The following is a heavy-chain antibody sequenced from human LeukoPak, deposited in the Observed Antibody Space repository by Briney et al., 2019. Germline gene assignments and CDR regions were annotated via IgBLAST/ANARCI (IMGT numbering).Heavy chain of an antibody. Sequence: PSETLSLTCAVSGGSITSGDYSWRWIRQPPGQGLEWIGYIYHSGSTYYNPSLKSRVTISVDRSKNQFSLKLSSVTAADTAVYYCARVWSSFPYYFDYWGQGTLVTVPS. J-gene: IGHJ4*02. CDR1: GGSITSGDYS. CDR3: ARVWSSFPYYFDY. CDR2: IYHSGST. V-gene: IGHV4-30-2*01. D-gene: IGHD1-26*01.